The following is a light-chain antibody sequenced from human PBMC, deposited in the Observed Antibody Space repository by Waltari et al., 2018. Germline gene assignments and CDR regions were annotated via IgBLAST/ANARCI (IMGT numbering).Light chain of an antibody. Sequence: EIVMMQSPAILSVSPGERATLPCRASQSVSSNLAWYQQKPGQAPRLLIYGASTRATGIPARFSGSGSGTEFTLTISSLQSEDFAVYYCQQYNNWPRGTFGQGTRLEIK. J-gene: IGKJ5*01. CDR3: QQYNNWPRGT. V-gene: IGKV3-15*01. CDR2: GAS. CDR1: QSVSSN.